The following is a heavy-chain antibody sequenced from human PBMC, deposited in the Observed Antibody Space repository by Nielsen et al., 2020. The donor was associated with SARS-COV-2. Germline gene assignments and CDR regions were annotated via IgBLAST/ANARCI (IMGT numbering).Heavy chain of an antibody. D-gene: IGHD6-19*01. CDR3: AREDLPYPLYSSGWYHARAYYYGMDV. CDR1: GFTFSSYS. Sequence: GESLKISCAASGFTFSSYSMNWVRQAPGKGLEWVSSISSSSSYIYYADSVKGRFTISRDNAKNSLYLQMNSLRDEDTAVYYCAREDLPYPLYSSGWYHARAYYYGMDVWGQGTTVTVSS. J-gene: IGHJ6*02. V-gene: IGHV3-21*01. CDR2: ISSSSSYI.